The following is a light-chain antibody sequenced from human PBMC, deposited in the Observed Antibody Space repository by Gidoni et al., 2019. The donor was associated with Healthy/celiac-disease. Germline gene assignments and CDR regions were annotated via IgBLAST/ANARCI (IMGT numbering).Light chain of an antibody. CDR2: QDS. Sequence: SYALTQPPSVSVSPGQTASITCSGDKLGNKYACWYQQKPGQSPVLVIYQDSKRPSGIPERFSGSNSGNTATLTISGTQAMDEADYYCQAWDSSTAEVVFGGGTKLTVL. CDR3: QAWDSSTAEVV. J-gene: IGLJ2*01. V-gene: IGLV3-1*01. CDR1: KLGNKY.